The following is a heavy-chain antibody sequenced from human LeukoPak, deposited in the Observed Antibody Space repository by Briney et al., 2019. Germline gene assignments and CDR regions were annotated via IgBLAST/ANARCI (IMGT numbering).Heavy chain of an antibody. V-gene: IGHV1-69*06. J-gene: IGHJ4*02. D-gene: IGHD5-12*01. CDR3: ARERGYSDYDPPEG. Sequence: ASVKVSCKASGGTFSSYAISWVRQAPGQGLEWMGGIIPIFGTANYAQKFQGRVTITADKSTSTAYMELSSLRSEDTAVYYCARERGYSDYDPPEGWGQGTLVTVSS. CDR2: IIPIFGTA. CDR1: GGTFSSYA.